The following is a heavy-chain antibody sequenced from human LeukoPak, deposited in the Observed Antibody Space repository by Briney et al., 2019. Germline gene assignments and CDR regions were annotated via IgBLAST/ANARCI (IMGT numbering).Heavy chain of an antibody. D-gene: IGHD5-18*01. V-gene: IGHV3-30*18. CDR3: AKLEQRGYSYGFDAFGI. CDR2: ISYDGSNK. J-gene: IGHJ3*02. CDR1: GFTFSSYG. Sequence: PGGSLRLSCAASGFTFSSYGMHWVRQAPGKGLEWVAVISYDGSNKYYADSVKGRFTISRDNSKNTLYLQMNSLRAEDTAVYYCAKLEQRGYSYGFDAFGIWGQGTMVTVSS.